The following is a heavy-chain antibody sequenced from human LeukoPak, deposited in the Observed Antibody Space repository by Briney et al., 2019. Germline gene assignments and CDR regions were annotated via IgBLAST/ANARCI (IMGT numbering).Heavy chain of an antibody. D-gene: IGHD1/OR15-1a*01. CDR1: GYTFTGYY. Sequence: ASVKVSCKASGYTFTGYYMHWVRQAPGQGLEWMGWINPNSGGTNYAQKFLGRVTMTRDTSISTAYMELSRLRSDDTAVYYCAGGPPRYGSKTEQFDWRGKGTLVTVSS. J-gene: IGHJ4*02. CDR2: INPNSGGT. V-gene: IGHV1-2*02. CDR3: AGGPPRYGSKTEQFDW.